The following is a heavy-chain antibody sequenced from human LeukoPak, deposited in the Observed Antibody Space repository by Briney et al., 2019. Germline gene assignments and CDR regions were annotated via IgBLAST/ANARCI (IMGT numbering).Heavy chain of an antibody. CDR2: INLNSGDT. Sequence: WASVKVSCKASGYTSTDYYVHWMRHAPGQGLEWMGWINLNSGDTRYAQRFQGRLTVTRDTSISTAYMDLNGLRSDDTAVYYCARDSIEAPGLVFDFWGQGTMVTISS. V-gene: IGHV1-2*02. CDR1: GYTSTDYY. J-gene: IGHJ3*01. CDR3: ARDSIEAPGLVFDF. D-gene: IGHD6-13*01.